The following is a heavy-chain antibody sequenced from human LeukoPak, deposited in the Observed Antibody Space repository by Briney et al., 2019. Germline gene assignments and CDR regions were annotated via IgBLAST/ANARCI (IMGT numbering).Heavy chain of an antibody. V-gene: IGHV1-46*01. CDR1: GYTFTRHY. D-gene: IGHD1-26*01. Sequence: ASVKVSCKASGYTFTRHYMHWVRQAPGQGLEWMGMINPSGGSTSYAQKFQGRVTMTRDMSTSTVYMELSSLRSEGTAVHYCARDDEGATYFDYWGQGTLVTVSS. CDR3: ARDDEGATYFDY. CDR2: INPSGGST. J-gene: IGHJ4*02.